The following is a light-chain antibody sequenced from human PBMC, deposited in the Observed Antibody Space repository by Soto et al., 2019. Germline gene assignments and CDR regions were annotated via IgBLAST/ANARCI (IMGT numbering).Light chain of an antibody. CDR2: AAS. CDR1: QGISSY. Sequence: DIQLTQSPSFLSASVGDRVTITCRASQGISSYLAWYQQKPGKAPKLLIYAASTLQSGVPSRFSGSGSGTEFTLTISSLQPEDFATCYCQQVNMYPLTFCGWTKVEIK. CDR3: QQVNMYPLT. V-gene: IGKV1-9*01. J-gene: IGKJ4*01.